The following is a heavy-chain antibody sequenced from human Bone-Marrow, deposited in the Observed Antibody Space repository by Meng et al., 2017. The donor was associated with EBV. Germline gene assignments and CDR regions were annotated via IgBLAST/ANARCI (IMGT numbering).Heavy chain of an antibody. Sequence: EVQLGESGGGLVKPGGSLRLSCAASGFTFSSYTLNWVRQAPGKGLEWVSSISTSSSYIYYADSVKGRFNISRDNAKNSLYLQMNSLRAEDTAVYYCARVRGGYGDYDYWGRGTLVTVSS. J-gene: IGHJ4*02. D-gene: IGHD4-17*01. CDR2: ISTSSSYI. V-gene: IGHV3-21*01. CDR3: ARVRGGYGDYDY. CDR1: GFTFSSYT.